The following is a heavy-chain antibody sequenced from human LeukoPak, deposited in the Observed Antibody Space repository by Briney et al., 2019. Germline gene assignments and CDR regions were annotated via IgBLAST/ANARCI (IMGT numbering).Heavy chain of an antibody. J-gene: IGHJ4*02. CDR3: ARGRYGLLSGYDY. V-gene: IGHV1-2*02. CDR2: MNPDSGDT. D-gene: IGHD3-22*01. Sequence: ASVNVSFKASGYIFTGYYVHWVRQAPGQGLEWMGWMNPDSGDTNYAQKFQGRVTMTRDTSITTAYVELSSLTSDDAAVYYCARGRYGLLSGYDYWGEGAMVTVSS. CDR1: GYIFTGYY.